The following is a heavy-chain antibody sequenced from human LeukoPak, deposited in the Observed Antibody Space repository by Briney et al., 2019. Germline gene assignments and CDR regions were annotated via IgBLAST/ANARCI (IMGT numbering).Heavy chain of an antibody. J-gene: IGHJ6*02. CDR1: GFTFSSYA. CDR2: ISYDGSNK. CDR3: ARDTYCSSTSCYAPSYYYGMDV. D-gene: IGHD2-2*01. V-gene: IGHV3-30-3*01. Sequence: GRSLRLSCAASGFTFSSYAMHWVRQAPGKGLEWVAVISYDGSNKYYADSVKGRFTISRDNSKNTLYLQMNSLRAEDTAVYYCARDTYCSSTSCYAPSYYYGMDVWGQGTTVTVSS.